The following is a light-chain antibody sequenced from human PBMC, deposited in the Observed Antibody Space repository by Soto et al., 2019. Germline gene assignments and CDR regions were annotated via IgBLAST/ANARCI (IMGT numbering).Light chain of an antibody. CDR3: PQLNSYPLT. CDR2: RAS. J-gene: IGKJ4*01. Sequence: DIQMTQSPSTLSGSVGDRATITCRASQTSSSWLAWYQQKPGKAPKLLIYRASRSQSGVPSRFISSGSGTDFTLTISSLQPEDFATYYCPQLNSYPLTFGGGTKVDIK. CDR1: QTSSSW. V-gene: IGKV1-5*01.